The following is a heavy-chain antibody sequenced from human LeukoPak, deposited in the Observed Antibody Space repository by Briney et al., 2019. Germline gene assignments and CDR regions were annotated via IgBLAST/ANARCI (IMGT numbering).Heavy chain of an antibody. Sequence: GGSLRLSCAASGFTFSNAWMSWVRQAPGKGLEWVANLKQDGSEKYYVDSVKGRFTISRDNAKNSLYLQMNSLRTEDTAVYYCAREGQEFDYWGQGTLVTVSS. CDR3: AREGQEFDY. J-gene: IGHJ4*02. CDR2: LKQDGSEK. CDR1: GFTFSNAW. V-gene: IGHV3-7*01.